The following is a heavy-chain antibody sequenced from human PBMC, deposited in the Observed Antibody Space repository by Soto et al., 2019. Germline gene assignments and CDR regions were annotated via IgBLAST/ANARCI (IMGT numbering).Heavy chain of an antibody. CDR3: ARVGPGGMNGVSYYYGMDV. Sequence: SQTLSLTCAISGDSVSSNSAAWNWIRQSPSRGLEWLGRTYYRSKWYNDYAVSVKSRITINPDTSKNQFSLQLNSVTPEETAVYYCARVGPGGMNGVSYYYGMDVWGQGTTVTVSS. D-gene: IGHD1-20*01. CDR2: TYYRSKWYN. V-gene: IGHV6-1*01. J-gene: IGHJ6*02. CDR1: GDSVSSNSAA.